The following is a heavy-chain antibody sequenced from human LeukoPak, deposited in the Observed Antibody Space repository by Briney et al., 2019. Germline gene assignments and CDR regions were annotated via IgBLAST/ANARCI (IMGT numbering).Heavy chain of an antibody. D-gene: IGHD3-10*01. CDR1: GLTVSSSY. Sequence: GGSLRLSCAASGLTVSSSYMSWVRQAPGKGLEWVSSISSSSSNIYYADSVKGRFTISRDNAKNSLYLQMNSLTAEDTAVYYCARAPGSGTQGYYFDYWGQGTLVTVSS. CDR3: ARAPGSGTQGYYFDY. V-gene: IGHV3-21*01. J-gene: IGHJ4*02. CDR2: ISSSSSNI.